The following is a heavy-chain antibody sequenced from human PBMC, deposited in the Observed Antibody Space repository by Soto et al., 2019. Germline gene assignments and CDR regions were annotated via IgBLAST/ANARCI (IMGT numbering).Heavy chain of an antibody. J-gene: IGHJ6*03. V-gene: IGHV3-73*01. CDR1: GFTFSGSA. CDR3: TGRIAVAGDYYYYMDV. Sequence: GGSLRLSCAASGFTFSGSAMHWVRQASGKGLEWVGRIRSKANSYATAYAASVKGRFTISRDDSKNTAYLQMNSLKTEDTAVYYCTGRIAVAGDYYYYMDVWGKGTTVTVSS. CDR2: IRSKANSYAT. D-gene: IGHD6-19*01.